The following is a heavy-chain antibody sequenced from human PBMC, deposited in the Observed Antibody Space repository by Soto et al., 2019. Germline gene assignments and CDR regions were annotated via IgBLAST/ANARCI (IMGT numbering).Heavy chain of an antibody. CDR3: ARGFYGSDYYGIDL. J-gene: IGHJ6*02. V-gene: IGHV1-2*02. CDR1: GYTFTGYY. Sequence: ASVKVSCKASGYTFTGYYIHWVRQAPGQGLEWMAWINPNSGGTKFAQKFQDRISVTRDTSISTAYLELTSLTSDDTAVYYCARGFYGSDYYGIDLWGQGTPVTVSS. D-gene: IGHD3-10*01. CDR2: INPNSGGT.